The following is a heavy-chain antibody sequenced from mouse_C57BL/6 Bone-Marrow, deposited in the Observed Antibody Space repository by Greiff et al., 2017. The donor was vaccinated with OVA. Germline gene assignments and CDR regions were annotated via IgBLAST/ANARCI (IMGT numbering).Heavy chain of an antibody. Sequence: QVQLQQSGAELMKPGASVKLSCKATGYTFTGYWIEWVKQRPGHGLEWIGEILPGSGSTNDNEKFKGKATFTADTSSNTAYMQLSSLTTEDSAIYYCAREDSNYEYWGQGTTRTVSS. CDR1: GYTFTGYW. CDR3: AREDSNYEY. J-gene: IGHJ2*01. D-gene: IGHD2-5*01. CDR2: ILPGSGST. V-gene: IGHV1-9*01.